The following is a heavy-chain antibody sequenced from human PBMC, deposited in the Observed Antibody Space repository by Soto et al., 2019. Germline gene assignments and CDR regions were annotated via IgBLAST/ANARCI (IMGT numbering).Heavy chain of an antibody. CDR1: GFTFSSYG. CDR3: AEVCGVGGTTHNWFDP. V-gene: IGHV3-30*18. J-gene: IGHJ5*02. Sequence: PGGSLRLSCEASGFTFSSYGMHWVRQAPGQGLEWVAVISYHGSNKYSDGAXTGRYTGSSDKFKKMLWLHTSPLRAEDTALYYCAEVCGVGGTTHNWFDPRRQRTLVTVSS. D-gene: IGHD1-26*01. CDR2: ISYHGSNK.